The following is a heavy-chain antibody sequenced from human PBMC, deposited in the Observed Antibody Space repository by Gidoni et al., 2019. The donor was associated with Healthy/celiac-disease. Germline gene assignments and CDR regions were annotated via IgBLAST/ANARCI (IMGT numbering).Heavy chain of an antibody. D-gene: IGHD3-3*01. CDR3: ARGGGYYTGWGPYYFDY. CDR1: GFTFSRNW. J-gene: IGHJ4*02. V-gene: IGHV3-7*01. Sequence: EVQLVESGGGLVQPGGSLRLSCAASGFTFSRNWMSWVRQVPGKGLKWVANIKQDGSEKYYVDSVKGRFTISRDNAKNSMYLQMNSLRAEDTAVYYCARGGGYYTGWGPYYFDYWGQGTLVTVSS. CDR2: IKQDGSEK.